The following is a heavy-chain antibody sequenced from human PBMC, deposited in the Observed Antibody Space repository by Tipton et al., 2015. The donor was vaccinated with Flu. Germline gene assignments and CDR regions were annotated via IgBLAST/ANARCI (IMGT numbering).Heavy chain of an antibody. CDR1: GYTFTGYY. J-gene: IGHJ4*02. Sequence: QLVQSGAEVKKPGASVKVSCKASGYTFTGYYMHWVRQAPGQGLEWMGWINPNSGGTNYAQKFQGRVTMTRDTSISTAYMERSRLRSDDTAVYYCARDASYYYGSGSYYWGQGTLVTVSS. D-gene: IGHD3-10*01. V-gene: IGHV1-2*02. CDR2: INPNSGGT. CDR3: ARDASYYYGSGSYY.